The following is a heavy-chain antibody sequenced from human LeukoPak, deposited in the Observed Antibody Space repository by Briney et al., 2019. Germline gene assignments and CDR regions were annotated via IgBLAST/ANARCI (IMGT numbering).Heavy chain of an antibody. V-gene: IGHV3-33*01. Sequence: PGRSLRLSCAASGFTFSSYGMHWVRQAPGKGLEWVAVIWYDGSNKYYADSVKSRFTISRDNSKNTLYLQMNSLRAEDTAVYYCARTIAVAVDAFDIWGQGTMVTVSS. J-gene: IGHJ3*02. D-gene: IGHD6-19*01. CDR1: GFTFSSYG. CDR3: ARTIAVAVDAFDI. CDR2: IWYDGSNK.